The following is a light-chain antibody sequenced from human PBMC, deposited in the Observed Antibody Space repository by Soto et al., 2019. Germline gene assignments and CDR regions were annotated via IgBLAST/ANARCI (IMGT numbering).Light chain of an antibody. V-gene: IGKV1-39*01. CDR1: QRLSSY. J-gene: IGKJ2*01. CDR2: SAS. Sequence: DIQMTQSPSSLSASVGDRVTITCRASQRLSSYLNWYQQKPGKAPKLLIYSASNLQSGVPSRFSGSGSGTYFTLTISSLQPEDFAIYYCQQSYNSPMYTFGPGTKLEIK. CDR3: QQSYNSPMYT.